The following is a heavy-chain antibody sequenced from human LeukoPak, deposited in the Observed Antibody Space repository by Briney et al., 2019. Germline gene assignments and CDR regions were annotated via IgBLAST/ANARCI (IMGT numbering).Heavy chain of an antibody. Sequence: SETLSLTCTVSGGSISSYYWGWIRQPPGKGLEWIGYIYYSGSTNYNPSLKSRVTISVDTSKNQFSLKLSSVTAADTAVYYCARNAKNYGDYRFDYWGQGTLVTVSS. CDR3: ARNAKNYGDYRFDY. V-gene: IGHV4-59*01. CDR2: IYYSGST. CDR1: GGSISSYY. J-gene: IGHJ4*02. D-gene: IGHD4-17*01.